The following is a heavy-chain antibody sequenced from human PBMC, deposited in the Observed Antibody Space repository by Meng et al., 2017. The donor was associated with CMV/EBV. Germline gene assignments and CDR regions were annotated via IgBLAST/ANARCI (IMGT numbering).Heavy chain of an antibody. D-gene: IGHD2-2*01. CDR1: GFTFSSYS. Sequence: LSLTCAASGFTFSSYSMNWVRQAPGKGLEWISSISSSSYIYYADSVKGRFTISRDNAKNSLYLQMNSLRAEDTAVYYCARDSTPIHYGMDVWGQGTTVTVSS. J-gene: IGHJ6*02. CDR3: ARDSTPIHYGMDV. CDR2: ISSSSYI. V-gene: IGHV3-21*01.